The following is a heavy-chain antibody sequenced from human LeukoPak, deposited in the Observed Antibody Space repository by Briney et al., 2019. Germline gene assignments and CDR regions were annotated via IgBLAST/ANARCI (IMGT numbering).Heavy chain of an antibody. D-gene: IGHD2-2*01. Sequence: ASVTVSCKASGYTFTGYHMHWVRQAPGQGLEWLGWIKPNSGGTNYAQKFQGRVTMTRDTSISTAYMELSRLGSDDTAFYYCAKEEGSSTNCPEKWGEGTLVTASS. CDR2: IKPNSGGT. CDR1: GYTFTGYH. V-gene: IGHV1-2*02. J-gene: IGHJ4*02. CDR3: AKEEGSSTNCPEK.